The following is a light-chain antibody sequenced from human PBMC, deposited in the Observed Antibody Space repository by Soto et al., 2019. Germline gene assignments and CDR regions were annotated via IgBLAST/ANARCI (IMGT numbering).Light chain of an antibody. Sequence: EIVLTQSPGTLSLSPWETATLSCRASQTIGRNYLAWYQQKPGQAPRLLIFGTSTRATGIPDRFSGSGSGTDFTLSISRLEPEDFAVYYCQQYASSPLLTFGGGTKVDI. CDR2: GTS. CDR1: QTIGRNY. CDR3: QQYASSPLLT. J-gene: IGKJ4*01. V-gene: IGKV3-20*01.